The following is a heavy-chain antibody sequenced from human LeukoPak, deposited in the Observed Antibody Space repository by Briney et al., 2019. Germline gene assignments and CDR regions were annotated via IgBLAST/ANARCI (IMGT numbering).Heavy chain of an antibody. V-gene: IGHV3-33*08. CDR1: GFTFISYA. Sequence: PGGSLRLSCSASGFTFISYAMHWVRQAPGKGLEWVAVIWYDGSNKYYADSVKGRFTISRDNSKNTLYLQMNSLRAEDTAVYYCARDDLYSSSSGGGRDYWGQGTLVTVSS. J-gene: IGHJ4*02. CDR3: ARDDLYSSSSGGGRDY. D-gene: IGHD6-6*01. CDR2: IWYDGSNK.